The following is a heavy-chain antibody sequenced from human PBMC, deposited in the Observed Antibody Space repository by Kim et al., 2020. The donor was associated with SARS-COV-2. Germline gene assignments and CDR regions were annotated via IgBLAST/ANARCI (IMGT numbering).Heavy chain of an antibody. CDR3: ARVISY. V-gene: IGHV3-21*01. CDR2: SSRRSI. Sequence: SSRRSIYYADSGKGRFTITRDNAKNPLYLQMNSLRAEDTAVYYCARVISYWGQGTLVTVSS. D-gene: IGHD3-10*01. J-gene: IGHJ4*02.